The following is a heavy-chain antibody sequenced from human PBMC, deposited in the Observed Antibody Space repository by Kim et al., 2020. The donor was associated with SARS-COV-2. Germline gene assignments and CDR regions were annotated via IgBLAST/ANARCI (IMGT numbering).Heavy chain of an antibody. CDR2: ST. Sequence: STSYAQKFQGRVTMTRDTSESTVYMELSSLRSEDTAVYYCTSNRTGGFDYWGQGTLVTVSS. D-gene: IGHD3-16*01. V-gene: IGHV1-46*03. CDR3: TSNRTGGFDY. J-gene: IGHJ4*02.